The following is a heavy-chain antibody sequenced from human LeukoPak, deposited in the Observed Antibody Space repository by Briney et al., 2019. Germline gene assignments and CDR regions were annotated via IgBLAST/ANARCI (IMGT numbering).Heavy chain of an antibody. V-gene: IGHV3-23*01. CDR2: ISGSGSST. Sequence: PGGSLRLSCVASGFTFDIYAMSWVRQAPGKGLEWVSAISGSGSSTYYADSVKGRFTHSRDNSKNTVYMQMNSLRVDDTAVYYCAKDRGGIAGPPVGTWGQGTLVTVSS. J-gene: IGHJ5*02. D-gene: IGHD1-20*01. CDR3: AKDRGGIAGPPVGT. CDR1: GFTFDIYA.